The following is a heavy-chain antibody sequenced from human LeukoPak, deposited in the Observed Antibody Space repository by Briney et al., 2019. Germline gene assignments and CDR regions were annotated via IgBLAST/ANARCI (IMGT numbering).Heavy chain of an antibody. CDR3: RTGSLWFGLGGYFDY. CDR1: GYSFTSYW. CDR2: IYPGDSDT. D-gene: IGHD3-10*01. J-gene: IGHJ4*02. Sequence: GESLKISCKGSGYSFTSYWIGWVRQMPGKGLEWMGIIYPGDSDTRYSPSFQGQVTISADKSISTAYLQWSSLKASDTAMYYCRTGSLWFGLGGYFDYWGQGTLVTVSS. V-gene: IGHV5-51*01.